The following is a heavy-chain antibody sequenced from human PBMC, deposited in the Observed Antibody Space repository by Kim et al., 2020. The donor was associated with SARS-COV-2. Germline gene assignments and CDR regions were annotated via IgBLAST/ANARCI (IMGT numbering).Heavy chain of an antibody. CDR1: GFTFSSYA. Sequence: GGSLRLSCAASGFTFSSYAMSWVRQAPGKGLEWVSAISGSGGSTYYADSVKGRFTISRDNSKNTLYLQMNSLRAEDTAVYYCAKERQYQLLYVYYGMDVWGQGTTVTVSS. V-gene: IGHV3-23*01. D-gene: IGHD2-2*02. CDR3: AKERQYQLLYVYYGMDV. CDR2: ISGSGGST. J-gene: IGHJ6*02.